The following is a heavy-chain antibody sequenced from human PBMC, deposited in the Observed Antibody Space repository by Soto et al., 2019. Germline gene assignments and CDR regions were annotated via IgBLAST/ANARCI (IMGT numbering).Heavy chain of an antibody. CDR2: IIPIFGTA. Sequence: QVQLVQSGAEVKKPGSSLKVSCKASGDTFDIYGFNWVRPAPGQGLEWLGTIIPIFGTADYAQKFEGRVSITADKSTSTAYMELASLTSEDSAIYYCARGGIHFYDDSGHAFDYWGQGTLITVSS. D-gene: IGHD3-22*01. CDR3: ARGGIHFYDDSGHAFDY. CDR1: GDTFDIYG. V-gene: IGHV1-69*06. J-gene: IGHJ4*02.